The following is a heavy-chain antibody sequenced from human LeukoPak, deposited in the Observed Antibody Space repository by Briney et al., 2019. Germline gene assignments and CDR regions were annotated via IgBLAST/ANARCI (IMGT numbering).Heavy chain of an antibody. CDR1: GFTFSSYA. J-gene: IGHJ4*02. CDR2: ISSKGGST. V-gene: IGHV3-64*01. Sequence: GGSLRLSCAASGFTFSSYAMHWVRQAPGKGLEYVSAISSKGGSTYYANSVKGRFTVSRDNSKNTLYLQMGSLRAEDMAVYYCARDQSSYGHLDYWGQGTLVTVSS. CDR3: ARDQSSYGHLDY. D-gene: IGHD2-2*01.